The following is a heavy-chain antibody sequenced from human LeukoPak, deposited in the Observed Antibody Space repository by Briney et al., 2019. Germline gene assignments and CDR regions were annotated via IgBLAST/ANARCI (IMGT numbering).Heavy chain of an antibody. CDR3: ARRTYFYDSSGYYFDY. V-gene: IGHV4-30-4*02. Sequence: SETLSLTCTVSGGSIISSAYYWSWIRQPPGKDLEWIGYIYYSGSTYYNPSLKSRVTISLDTSKNQFSLKLSSVTAADTAVYYCARRTYFYDSSGYYFDYWGQGTLVTVSS. CDR2: IYYSGST. CDR1: GGSIISSAYY. J-gene: IGHJ4*02. D-gene: IGHD3-22*01.